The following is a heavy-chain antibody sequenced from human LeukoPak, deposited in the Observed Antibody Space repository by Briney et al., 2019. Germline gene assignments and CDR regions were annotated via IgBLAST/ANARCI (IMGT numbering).Heavy chain of an antibody. J-gene: IGHJ4*02. V-gene: IGHV3-21*01. Sequence: GGTLRLSCAASGFTFSSYSMNWVRQAPGKGLEWGSSISSSSSYIYYADSVKGRFTISRDNAKNSLYLQMNSLRAEDTAVYYCARVKVGLWYFDYWGQGTLVTVSS. CDR3: ARVKVGLWYFDY. CDR2: ISSSSSYI. D-gene: IGHD1-26*01. CDR1: GFTFSSYS.